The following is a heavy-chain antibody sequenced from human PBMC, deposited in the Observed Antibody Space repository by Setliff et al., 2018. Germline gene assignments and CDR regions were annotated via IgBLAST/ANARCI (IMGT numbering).Heavy chain of an antibody. CDR2: IYTSGST. CDR1: GGSFTDHF. V-gene: IGHV4-34*01. J-gene: IGHJ4*02. CDR3: ARGGRISYRPSSSWYILDY. D-gene: IGHD6-13*01. Sequence: SETLSLTCAVYGGSFTDHFWSWIRQPPGKGLEWIGHIYTSGSTNYNPSLKSRVTISLDMSKNQFSLKLSSVTAADTAVYYCARGGRISYRPSSSWYILDYWGQGTLVTVSS.